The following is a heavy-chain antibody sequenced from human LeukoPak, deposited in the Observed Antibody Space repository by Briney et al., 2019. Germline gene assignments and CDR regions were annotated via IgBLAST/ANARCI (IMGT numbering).Heavy chain of an antibody. Sequence: GGSLRLSCAASGFTFSSYGMHWVRQAPGKGLEWVAFIRYDGSNKYYADSVKGRFTISRDNSKNTLYLQMNSLRAEDTAVYYCARDSPYYYYMDVWGKGTTVTVSS. CDR1: GFTFSSYG. V-gene: IGHV3-30*02. CDR2: IRYDGSNK. CDR3: ARDSPYYYYMDV. J-gene: IGHJ6*03.